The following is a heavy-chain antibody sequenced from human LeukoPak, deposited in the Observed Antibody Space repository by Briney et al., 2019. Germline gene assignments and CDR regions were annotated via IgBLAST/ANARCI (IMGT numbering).Heavy chain of an antibody. V-gene: IGHV4-4*07. Sequence: SETLSLTCTVSGGSISSYYWSWIRQPAGKGLEWIGRIYTSGSTNYNPSLKSRVTISVDTSKNQFSLKLSSVTAADTAVYYCASGGVRRWFDPWGQGTLVTVSS. CDR2: IYTSGST. J-gene: IGHJ5*02. CDR1: GGSISSYY. D-gene: IGHD3-10*01. CDR3: ASGGVRRWFDP.